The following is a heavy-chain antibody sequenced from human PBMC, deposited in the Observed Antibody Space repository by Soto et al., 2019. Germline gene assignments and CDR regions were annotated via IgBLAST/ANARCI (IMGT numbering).Heavy chain of an antibody. CDR2: INPSGGST. CDR3: AREGITMIVVARESFDI. Sequence: GASVKVSCKASGYTFARYGIDWVRQAPGQGLEWMGIINPSGGSTSYAQKFQGRVTMTRDTSTSTVYMELSSLRSEDTAVYYCAREGITMIVVARESFDIWGQGTMVTVSS. V-gene: IGHV1-46*01. CDR1: GYTFARYG. J-gene: IGHJ3*02. D-gene: IGHD3-22*01.